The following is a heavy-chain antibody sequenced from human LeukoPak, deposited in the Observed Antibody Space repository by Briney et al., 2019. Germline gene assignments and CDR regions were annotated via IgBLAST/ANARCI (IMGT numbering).Heavy chain of an antibody. D-gene: IGHD6-6*01. CDR3: AKPVYSSSSRGYDY. CDR2: ISGSGGST. J-gene: IGHJ4*02. Sequence: GGSLRLSCAASGFTFSSYAMSWVRQAPGKGLEWVSAISGSGGSTYYADSVKGRFTISRDNSKNTLYLQMNSLRAEDTAVYYCAKPVYSSSSRGYDYWGQGTLVTVSS. V-gene: IGHV3-23*01. CDR1: GFTFSSYA.